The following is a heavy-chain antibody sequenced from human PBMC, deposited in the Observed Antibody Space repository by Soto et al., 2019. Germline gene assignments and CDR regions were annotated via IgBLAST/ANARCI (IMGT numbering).Heavy chain of an antibody. Sequence: SETLSLTCTVSGGSISSYYWSWIRQPPGKGLEWIGYIYYSGSTNYNPSHKRRVTISVDTSKNQFSLKLISVTAADTAVYYCARQPIAARWFDPWGQGTLVTVSS. CDR3: ARQPIAARWFDP. CDR1: GGSISSYY. V-gene: IGHV4-59*08. CDR2: IYYSGST. J-gene: IGHJ5*02. D-gene: IGHD6-6*01.